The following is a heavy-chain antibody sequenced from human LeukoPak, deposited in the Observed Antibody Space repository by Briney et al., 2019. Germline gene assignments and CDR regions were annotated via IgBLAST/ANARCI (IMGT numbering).Heavy chain of an antibody. CDR1: GFTSSTYA. CDR2: ITGSGERT. V-gene: IGHV3-23*01. CDR3: AKNSAYDRSLGYYSYYMDV. D-gene: IGHD5-12*01. Sequence: PGGSLRLSCAASGFTSSTYAMTWVRQAPGKGLEWVSSITGSGERTYYADSVKGWFTISRDNSNNMVYLQMNSLRGEDTVVYYCAKNSAYDRSLGYYSYYMDVWGKGTTVTVSS. J-gene: IGHJ6*03.